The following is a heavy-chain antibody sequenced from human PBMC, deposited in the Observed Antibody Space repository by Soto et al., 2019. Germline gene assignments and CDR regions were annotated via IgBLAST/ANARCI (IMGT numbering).Heavy chain of an antibody. CDR1: GGTFSSYA. J-gene: IGHJ6*02. CDR3: ARGGTLYTSYYYYGMDV. CDR2: IIPIFGTA. Sequence: ASVKVSCKASGGTFSSYAISWVRQAPGQGLEWMGGIIPIFGTANYAQKFQGRVTITADESTSTAYMELSSLRSEDTAVYYCARGGTLYTSYYYYGMDVWGQGTTVTVSS. V-gene: IGHV1-69*13. D-gene: IGHD3-16*01.